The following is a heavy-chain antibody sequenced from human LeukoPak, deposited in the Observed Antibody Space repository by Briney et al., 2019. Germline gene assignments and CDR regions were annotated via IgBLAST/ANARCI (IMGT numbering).Heavy chain of an antibody. CDR3: AELGITMIGGV. V-gene: IGHV4-34*01. D-gene: IGHD3-10*02. Sequence: SETLSLTCAVYGGSFSGYYWSWIRQPPGKGLEWIGEINHSGGTNYNPSLKSRVTISVDTSKNQFSLKLSSVTAADTAVYYCAELGITMIGGVWGRGTTVTISS. CDR2: INHSGGT. CDR1: GGSFSGYY. J-gene: IGHJ6*04.